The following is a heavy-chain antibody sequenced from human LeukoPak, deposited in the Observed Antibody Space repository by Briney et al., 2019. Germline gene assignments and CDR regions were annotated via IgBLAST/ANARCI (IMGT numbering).Heavy chain of an antibody. CDR3: ARTGVGVPQYFDY. CDR1: GGSISSYY. J-gene: IGHJ4*02. D-gene: IGHD1-26*01. V-gene: IGHV4-59*01. Sequence: SETLSLTCTVSGGSISSYYWSWIRQPPGKGLEWIGYIYYSGSTNYNPSLKSRVTISVDTSKNQFSLKLSSVTAADTAVYYCARTGVGVPQYFDYWGQGTLVTVSS. CDR2: IYYSGST.